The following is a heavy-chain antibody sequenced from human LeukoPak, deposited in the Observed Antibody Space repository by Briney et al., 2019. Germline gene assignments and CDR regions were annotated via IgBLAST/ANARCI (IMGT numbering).Heavy chain of an antibody. D-gene: IGHD2-15*01. CDR3: ARDRVVVVVAATRSGGKEYYYYGMDV. Sequence: PSETLSLTCTVSGGSISSGDYYWSWIRQPPGKGLEWIGYIYYSGSTYYNPSLKSRVTISVDTSKNQFSLKLSSVTAADTAVYYCARDRVVVVVAATRSGGKEYYYYGMDVWAKGPRSPSP. CDR2: IYYSGST. J-gene: IGHJ6*02. V-gene: IGHV4-30-4*01. CDR1: GGSISSGDYY.